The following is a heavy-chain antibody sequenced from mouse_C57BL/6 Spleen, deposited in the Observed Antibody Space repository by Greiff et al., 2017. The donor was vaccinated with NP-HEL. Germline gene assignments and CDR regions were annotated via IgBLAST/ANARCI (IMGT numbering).Heavy chain of an antibody. J-gene: IGHJ2*01. V-gene: IGHV1-64*01. Sequence: QVQLQQPGAELVKPGASVKLSCKASGYTFTSYWMHWVKQRPGQGLEWIGMIHPNSGSTNYNEKFKSKATLTVDKSSSTAYMQLSSLTSEDSAVYYCARGDYGSSYFAYWGQGTTLTVSS. D-gene: IGHD1-1*01. CDR3: ARGDYGSSYFAY. CDR2: IHPNSGST. CDR1: GYTFTSYW.